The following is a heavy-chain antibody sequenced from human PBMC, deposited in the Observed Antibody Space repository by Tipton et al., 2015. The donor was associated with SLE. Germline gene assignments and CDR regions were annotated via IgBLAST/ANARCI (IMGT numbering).Heavy chain of an antibody. CDR1: GGSIRSDY. V-gene: IGHV4-59*01. J-gene: IGHJ3*01. Sequence: TLSLTCTVSGGSIRSDYWNWIRQPPGKGLEWIGYIHYTGSTEYNPSLKSRVTISVDRSKNQLNLNLRSVTVVDTAMYYCAREHISSLRDAFEVWGQGTMVTVS. CDR2: IHYTGST. D-gene: IGHD2-15*01. CDR3: AREHISSLRDAFEV.